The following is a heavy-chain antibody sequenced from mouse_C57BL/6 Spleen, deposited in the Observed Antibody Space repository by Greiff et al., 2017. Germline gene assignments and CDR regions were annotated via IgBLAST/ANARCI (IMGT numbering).Heavy chain of an antibody. Sequence: EVQLVESGGDLVKPGGSLKLSCAASGFTFSSYGMSWVRQTPDKRLEWVATISSGGSYTYYPDSVKGRFTISRDNAKNTLYLQMSSLKSEDTAMDYCARQTNWDVSYWYCDVWGTGTTVTVSA. CDR2: ISSGGSYT. D-gene: IGHD4-1*02. J-gene: IGHJ1*03. CDR3: ARQTNWDVSYWYCDV. CDR1: GFTFSSYG. V-gene: IGHV5-6*01.